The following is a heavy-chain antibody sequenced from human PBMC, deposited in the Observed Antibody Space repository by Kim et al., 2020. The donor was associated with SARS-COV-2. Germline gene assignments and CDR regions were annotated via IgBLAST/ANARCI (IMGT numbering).Heavy chain of an antibody. J-gene: IGHJ4*02. D-gene: IGHD2-21*01. Sequence: GGSLRLSCAASGFTFSDFLMTWVRQAPGKGLEWVANIKQDGTEKFYVDSVKGRFTISRDNAENSLYLQMNNLRAEDTAIYYCVKVSIAALGADYWGQGTLVTVSS. CDR1: GFTFSDFL. V-gene: IGHV3-7*03. CDR2: IKQDGTEK. CDR3: VKVSIAALGADY.